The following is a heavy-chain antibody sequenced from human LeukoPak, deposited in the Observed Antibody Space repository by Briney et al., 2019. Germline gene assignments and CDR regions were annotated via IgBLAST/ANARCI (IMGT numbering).Heavy chain of an antibody. CDR1: GFTFSSYG. J-gene: IGHJ6*03. D-gene: IGHD6-13*01. Sequence: GGSLRLSCAASGFTFSSYGMSWVRQAPGKGLEWVSGINWNGGSTGYADSVKGRFTISRDNAKNSLYLQMNSLRAEDTALYYCARTGSWYKFYYYYMDVWGKGTTVTVSS. V-gene: IGHV3-20*04. CDR3: ARTGSWYKFYYYYMDV. CDR2: INWNGGST.